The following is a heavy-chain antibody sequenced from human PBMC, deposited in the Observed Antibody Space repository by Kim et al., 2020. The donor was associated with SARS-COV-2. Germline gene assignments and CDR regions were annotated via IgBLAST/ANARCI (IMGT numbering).Heavy chain of an antibody. D-gene: IGHD2-15*01. CDR3: AKDFVTYCSGGSCADYYYGMDV. Sequence: GGSLRLSCAASGFTFSSYAMSWVRQAPGKGLEWVSAISGSGGSTYYADSVKGRFTISRDNSKNTLYLQMNSLRAEDTAVYYCAKDFVTYCSGGSCADYYYGMDVWGQGTTVTVYS. CDR2: ISGSGGST. CDR1: GFTFSSYA. V-gene: IGHV3-23*01. J-gene: IGHJ6*02.